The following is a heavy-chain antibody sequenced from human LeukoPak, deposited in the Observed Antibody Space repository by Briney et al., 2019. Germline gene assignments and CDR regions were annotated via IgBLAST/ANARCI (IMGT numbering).Heavy chain of an antibody. J-gene: IGHJ5*02. D-gene: IGHD2-2*01. CDR1: GGSISSGGYY. CDR3: ARDGRYCSSTSCYAAHWFDP. CDR2: IYYSGST. Sequence: SETLPLTCTVSGGSISSGGYYWSWIRQHPGKGLEWIGYIYYSGSTYYNPSLKSRVTISVGTSKNQFSLKLSSVTAADTAVYYCARDGRYCSSTSCYAAHWFDPWGQGTLVTVSS. V-gene: IGHV4-31*03.